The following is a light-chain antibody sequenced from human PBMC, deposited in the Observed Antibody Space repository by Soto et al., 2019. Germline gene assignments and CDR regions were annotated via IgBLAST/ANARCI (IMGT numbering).Light chain of an antibody. V-gene: IGKV3-20*01. Sequence: EIVLTQSPGTLSLSPGERATLSCRASQSVTSNFLAWYQQRPGQSPRLLMFAPSSRATGIPDRFTGSGSGTDFTLTISSLEPEDFGVYYCQQFGSSIPHTFGQGTKLEIK. CDR2: APS. J-gene: IGKJ2*01. CDR3: QQFGSSIPHT. CDR1: QSVTSNF.